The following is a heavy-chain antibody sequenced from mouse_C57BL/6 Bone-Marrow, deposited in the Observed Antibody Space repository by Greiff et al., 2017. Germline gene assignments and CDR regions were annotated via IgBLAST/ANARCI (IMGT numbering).Heavy chain of an antibody. V-gene: IGHV1-64*01. CDR1: GYTFTSYW. CDR2: IHPNSGST. Sequence: VQLQQPGAELLKPGASVKLSCKASGYTFTSYWMHWVKQRPGQGLEWIGMIHPNSGSTNYNEKFKSKATLTVDKSSSTAYMQLSSLTSEDSAVYYCARLDLLLRSSGYWGQGTTLTVSS. CDR3: ARLDLLLRSSGY. D-gene: IGHD1-1*01. J-gene: IGHJ2*01.